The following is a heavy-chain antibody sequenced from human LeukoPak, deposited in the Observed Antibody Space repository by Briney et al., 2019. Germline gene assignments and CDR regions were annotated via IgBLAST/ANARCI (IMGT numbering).Heavy chain of an antibody. CDR1: GYSFTGYY. CDR2: ISAFNGDT. D-gene: IGHD3-9*01. V-gene: IGHV1-18*04. Sequence: ASVKVSCKTSGYSFTGYYMHWVRQAPGQGLEWMGWISAFNGDTEYTQKFQGRITMTRDTSTSTAYMELRSLRSDDTAVYYCALGVRYFDWSDAFDVWGQGTMVIVSS. J-gene: IGHJ3*01. CDR3: ALGVRYFDWSDAFDV.